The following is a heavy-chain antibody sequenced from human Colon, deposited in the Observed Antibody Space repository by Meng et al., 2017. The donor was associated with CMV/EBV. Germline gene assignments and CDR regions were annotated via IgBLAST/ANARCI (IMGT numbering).Heavy chain of an antibody. CDR2: IRNRAGGGTI. V-gene: IGHV3-15*01. J-gene: IGHJ4*02. CDR3: AEISSH. D-gene: IGHD6-13*01. Sequence: GESLKISCAVSGFTVADAWLTWVRQAPGKGLEWVGRIRNRAGGGTIDYAAPVKGRFTISRDDSRNTLYLQMSSLKIEDTGVYFCAEISSHWGQGTLVTVSS. CDR1: GFTVADAW.